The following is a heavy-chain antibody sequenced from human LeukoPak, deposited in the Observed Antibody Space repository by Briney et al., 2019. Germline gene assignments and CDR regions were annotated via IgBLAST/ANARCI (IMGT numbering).Heavy chain of an antibody. J-gene: IGHJ6*03. CDR2: IYTSGST. CDR1: GGSTSSGSYY. CDR3: ARAKKRSGRSRNFYLDV. D-gene: IGHD1-26*01. V-gene: IGHV4-61*02. Sequence: SQTLSLTCTVSGGSTSSGSYYWSWIRQPAGKGLEWIGRIYTSGSTNYNPSLKSRVTISVDTSKNHFSLKLSSVTAADTAVYYCARAKKRSGRSRNFYLDVWGKGTTVTVSS.